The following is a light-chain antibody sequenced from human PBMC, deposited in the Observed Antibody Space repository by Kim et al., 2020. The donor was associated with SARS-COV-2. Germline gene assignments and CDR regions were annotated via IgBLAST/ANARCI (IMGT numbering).Light chain of an antibody. CDR3: TSYTSTSTLV. Sequence: QSLTTSCPETSSDVGGSFFLSWYQQQPGKAPTLILYDVSHRPSGVSNRFSGSKSGNRASLTIFGLQAEDEADYYCTSYTSTSTLVFGGGTQLTVL. V-gene: IGLV2-14*03. CDR2: DVS. CDR1: SSDVGGSFF. J-gene: IGLJ2*01.